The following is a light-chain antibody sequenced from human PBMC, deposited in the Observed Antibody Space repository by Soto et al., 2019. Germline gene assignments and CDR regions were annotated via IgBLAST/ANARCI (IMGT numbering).Light chain of an antibody. J-gene: IGKJ2*01. CDR2: GAS. Sequence: EIVMTQSPATLSVSPGERATLSCRASQSVSSNFAWYQQQPGQAPRLLIYGASTRATGIPARFSGSGSGTEFTLTISSLQSEDFAVYYCQQYNNWPRTFGHGTKLDIK. CDR1: QSVSSN. CDR3: QQYNNWPRT. V-gene: IGKV3-15*01.